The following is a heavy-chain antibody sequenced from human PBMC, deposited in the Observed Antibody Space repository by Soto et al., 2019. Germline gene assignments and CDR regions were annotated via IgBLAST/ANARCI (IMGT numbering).Heavy chain of an antibody. CDR3: ARGGSSDWQVAFDF. CDR2: VNHNGRN. V-gene: IGHV4-34*01. D-gene: IGHD6-19*01. CDR1: GGSFSGYF. Sequence: SETLSLTCDVYGGSFSGYFWHWIRQSPGKGLEWIGKVNHNGRNNYNPSLKSRVTISLDMSKKQISLKLTSVTAADTAVYYCARGGSSDWQVAFDFWGQGTMVTVSS. J-gene: IGHJ3*01.